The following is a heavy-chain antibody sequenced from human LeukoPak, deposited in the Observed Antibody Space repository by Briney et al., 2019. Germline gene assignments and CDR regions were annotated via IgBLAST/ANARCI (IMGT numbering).Heavy chain of an antibody. V-gene: IGHV3-48*04. J-gene: IGHJ3*02. CDR2: ISSSSSTI. D-gene: IGHD2-2*01. CDR1: GFTFSSYS. CDR3: ARDSSRGQLLWGPNDAFDI. Sequence: PGGSLRLSCAASGFTFSSYSMNWVRQAPGKGLEWVSYISSSSSTIYYADSVKGRFTISRDNAKNSLYLQMNSLRAEDTAVYYCARDSSRGQLLWGPNDAFDIWGQGTMVTVSS.